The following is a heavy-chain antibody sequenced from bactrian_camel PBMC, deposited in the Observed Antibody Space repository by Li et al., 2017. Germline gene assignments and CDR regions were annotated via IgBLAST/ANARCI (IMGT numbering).Heavy chain of an antibody. CDR2: IYSDGSNT. J-gene: IGHJ4*01. CDR1: GFTFSGYS. Sequence: HVQLVESGGDLVQPGGSLTLSCAASGFTFSGYSFGWVRRGAGKGLEWVSSIYSDGSNTYYADSVKGRFTISRDNAKNTVYLQMNSLKPEDTAVYYCAADPSRELWVGYPPYKYWGQGTQVTVSS. D-gene: IGHD5*01. CDR3: AADPSRELWVGYPPYKY. V-gene: IGHV3-2*01.